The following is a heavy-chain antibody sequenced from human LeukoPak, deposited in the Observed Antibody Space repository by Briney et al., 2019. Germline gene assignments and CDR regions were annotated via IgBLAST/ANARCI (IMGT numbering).Heavy chain of an antibody. Sequence: GGSLRLSCEAPGFTFTDYAMHWVRQAPGKGLEWVAVISHDGRYKYSADSVRGRFIISRDTSSDTLSLQMDSLTTEDTAVYYCVRDWIGISIPIQRIVGYFQHWGQGTLVTVSS. CDR3: VRDWIGISIPIQRIVGYFQH. V-gene: IGHV3-30*04. D-gene: IGHD2-21*01. CDR2: ISHDGRYK. J-gene: IGHJ1*01. CDR1: GFTFTDYA.